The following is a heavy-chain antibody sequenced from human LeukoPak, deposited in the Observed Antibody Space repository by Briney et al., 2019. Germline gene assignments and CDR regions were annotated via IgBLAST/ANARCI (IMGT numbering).Heavy chain of an antibody. J-gene: IGHJ3*02. CDR3: AKLLHYDSSGYFETDAFDI. CDR1: GFTFSSYG. V-gene: IGHV3-23*01. D-gene: IGHD3-22*01. CDR2: IGGSGGST. Sequence: GGTLRLSCAASGFTFSSYGMSWVRQAPGKGLEWVSAIGGSGGSTYYADSVKGRFTISRDNSKNTLYLQMNSLRAEDTAVYYCAKLLHYDSSGYFETDAFDIWGQGTMVTVSS.